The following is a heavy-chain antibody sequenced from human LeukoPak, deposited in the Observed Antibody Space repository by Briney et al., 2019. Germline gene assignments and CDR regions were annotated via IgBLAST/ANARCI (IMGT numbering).Heavy chain of an antibody. CDR2: IYHSGST. Sequence: SQTLSLTCTVSGCSISSGGYSWSWIRQPPGKGLEWIGYIYHSGSTYYNPSLKSRVTISVDRSKNQFSLKLSSVTAADTAVYYCARGLRWYSDYWGQGTLVTVSS. J-gene: IGHJ4*02. CDR3: ARGLRWYSDY. CDR1: GCSISSGGYS. V-gene: IGHV4-30-2*01. D-gene: IGHD4-23*01.